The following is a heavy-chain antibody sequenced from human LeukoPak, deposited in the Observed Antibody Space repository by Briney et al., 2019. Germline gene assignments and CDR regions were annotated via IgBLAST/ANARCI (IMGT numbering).Heavy chain of an antibody. V-gene: IGHV3-53*01. D-gene: IGHD3-16*01. CDR3: AKDEATSGGGLAS. J-gene: IGHJ4*02. CDR1: GFTVSGTH. CDR2: MYTGGTT. Sequence: GGSLRLSCAASGFTVSGTHMSWVRQAPGKGLEWVAAMYTGGTTYYADSVTGRFTISRDNSKNTLYLHMNSLRAEDTAGYYCAKDEATSGGGLASWGQGTLVSVSS.